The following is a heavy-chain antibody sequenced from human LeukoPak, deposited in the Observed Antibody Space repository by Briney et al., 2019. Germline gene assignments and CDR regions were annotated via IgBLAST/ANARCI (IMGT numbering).Heavy chain of an antibody. CDR3: ARDSSVTTVDY. Sequence: GGSLRLSCVASGLIVSCNYMTWVRQAPGKGLEWVAVIYSSGGTYYADSVKGRFTISRDNSKNTMYLQMNSLRAEDTAVYYCARDSSVTTVDYWGQGTLVTVSS. CDR2: IYSSGGT. J-gene: IGHJ4*02. D-gene: IGHD4-17*01. CDR1: GLIVSCNY. V-gene: IGHV3-66*01.